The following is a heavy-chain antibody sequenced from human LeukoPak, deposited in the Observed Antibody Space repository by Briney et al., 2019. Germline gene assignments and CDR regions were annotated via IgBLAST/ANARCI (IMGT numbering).Heavy chain of an antibody. Sequence: GGSLRLSCAASGFTFSSYGMHWVRQAPGKGLEWVAVISYDGSNKYYADSVKGRFTISRDNSKSTLYLQMNSLRAEDTAVYYCAKDRAWLASDGMDVWGQGTTVTVSS. D-gene: IGHD3-9*01. CDR1: GFTFSSYG. J-gene: IGHJ6*02. V-gene: IGHV3-30*18. CDR3: AKDRAWLASDGMDV. CDR2: ISYDGSNK.